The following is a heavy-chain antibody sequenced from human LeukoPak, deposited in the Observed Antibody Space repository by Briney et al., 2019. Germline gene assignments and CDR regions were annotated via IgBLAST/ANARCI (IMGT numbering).Heavy chain of an antibody. J-gene: IGHJ3*02. CDR1: GYTFTSYG. Sequence: ASVKVSCKASGYTFTSYGISWVRQAPGQGLEWMGWISAYNGNTNYAQKLQGRVTMTTDTSTSTAYMELRSLRSEDTAVYYCARDKAYDSSGYYFSDAFDIWGQGTMVTVSS. V-gene: IGHV1-18*01. CDR3: ARDKAYDSSGYYFSDAFDI. CDR2: ISAYNGNT. D-gene: IGHD3-22*01.